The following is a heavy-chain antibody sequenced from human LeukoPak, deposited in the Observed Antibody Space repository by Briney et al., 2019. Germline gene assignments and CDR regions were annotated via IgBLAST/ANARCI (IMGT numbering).Heavy chain of an antibody. CDR1: GFSVSSNY. J-gene: IGHJ3*02. CDR2: IYSGGYT. CDR3: ARDEAFDI. V-gene: IGHV3-53*01. Sequence: PGGSLRLSCAASGFSVSSNYMSWVRQAPGKGLEWVSVIYSGGYTYYADSVEGRFTISRDNSKNTVYLQMNSLRAEDTAIYYCARDEAFDIWGQGTMVTVSS.